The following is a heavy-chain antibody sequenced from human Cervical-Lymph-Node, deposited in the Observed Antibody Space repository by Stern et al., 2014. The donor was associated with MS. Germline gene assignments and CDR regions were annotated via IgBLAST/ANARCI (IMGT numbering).Heavy chain of an antibody. J-gene: IGHJ5*02. V-gene: IGHV4-39*01. CDR3: ARHPPYSSSPNWFDP. CDR2: IYYSGST. Sequence: QVQLVQSGPGLVKPSETLSLTCTVSGGSISSSSYYWGWLRQPPGKGLEWIGSIYYSGSTYYHPSLKSRVTISVDPSQHQFSLKLSSVTAADTAVYYCARHPPYSSSPNWFDPWGQGTLVTVSS. CDR1: GGSISSSSYY. D-gene: IGHD6-6*01.